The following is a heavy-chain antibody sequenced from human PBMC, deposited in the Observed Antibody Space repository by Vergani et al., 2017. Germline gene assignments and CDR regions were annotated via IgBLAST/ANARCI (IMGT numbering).Heavy chain of an antibody. Sequence: EVQPVESGGGLVKPGGSLRLSCAASGFTFSSYSMNWVRQAPGQGLEWVSPIRSSSSYIYDADSVKGRFTISRDNAKNSLYLQMNSLRAEDTAVYYCARVYYDSSGYYYGELFDYWGQGTLVTVSS. D-gene: IGHD3-22*01. CDR1: GFTFSSYS. CDR2: IRSSSSYI. J-gene: IGHJ4*02. CDR3: ARVYYDSSGYYYGELFDY. V-gene: IGHV3-21*01.